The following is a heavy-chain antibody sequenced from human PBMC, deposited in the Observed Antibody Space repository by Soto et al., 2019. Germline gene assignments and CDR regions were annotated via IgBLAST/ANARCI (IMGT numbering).Heavy chain of an antibody. CDR1: GGSISSYY. Sequence: SETLSLTCTVSGGSISSYYWSWIRQPPGKGLEWIGYIYYSGSTNYNPSLKSRVTISVDTSKNQFSLKLSSVTAADTAVYYCARVSGTYYYYYYIDVWGKGTTVTVSS. V-gene: IGHV4-59*01. CDR2: IYYSGST. D-gene: IGHD1-1*01. CDR3: ARVSGTYYYYYYIDV. J-gene: IGHJ6*03.